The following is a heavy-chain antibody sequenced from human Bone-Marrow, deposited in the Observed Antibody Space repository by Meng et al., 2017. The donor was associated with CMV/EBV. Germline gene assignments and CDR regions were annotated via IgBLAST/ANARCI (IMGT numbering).Heavy chain of an antibody. CDR3: ARAVVISSNDAFDI. D-gene: IGHD3-22*01. CDR1: GGSISSGGYY. V-gene: IGHV4-31*02. CDR2: IYYSGST. Sequence: SGGSISSGGYYWSWIRRHPGKGLEWIGYIYYSGSTYYNPSLKSRVTISVDTSKNQFSLKLSSVTAADTAVYYCARAVVISSNDAFDIWGQGTMVTVSS. J-gene: IGHJ3*02.